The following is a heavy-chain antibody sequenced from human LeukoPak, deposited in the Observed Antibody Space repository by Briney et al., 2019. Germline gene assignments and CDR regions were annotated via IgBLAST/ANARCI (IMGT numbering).Heavy chain of an antibody. J-gene: IGHJ3*02. CDR2: ISNSDDTK. CDR3: ARVGYGSSWHTGSAFDI. CDR1: GFTFSTYE. V-gene: IGHV3-48*03. Sequence: GGSLRLSCAASGFTFSTYEMNWVRQAPGKGLEWVSYISNSDDTKKYAESVKGRFTISRNNAQKSLYLQMNSLRAEDTAVYYCARVGYGSSWHTGSAFDIWGQGTMVTVSS. D-gene: IGHD6-13*01.